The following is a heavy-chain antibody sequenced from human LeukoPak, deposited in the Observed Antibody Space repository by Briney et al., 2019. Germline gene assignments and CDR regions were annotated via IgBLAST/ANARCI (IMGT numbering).Heavy chain of an antibody. CDR1: GFTFSSYG. J-gene: IGHJ4*02. D-gene: IGHD2-2*01. CDR2: ISYDGSNK. V-gene: IGHV3-30*19. Sequence: PGRSLRLSCAASGFTFSSYGIHWVRQAPGKGLEWVAVISYDGSNKYYADSVKGRFTISRDNSKNTLYLQMNSLGAEDTAVYYCMGYCTRSSCSIDYWGQGTLVTVSS. CDR3: MGYCTRSSCSIDY.